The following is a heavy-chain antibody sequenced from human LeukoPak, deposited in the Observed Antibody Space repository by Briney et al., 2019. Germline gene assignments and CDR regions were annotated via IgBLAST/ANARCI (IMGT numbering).Heavy chain of an antibody. Sequence: GGSLRLSCAASGFTFSDDYMSWVRQAPGKGLERVSYISSSGSNIYYADSVKGRFTISRDNAKNSLYLQMNSLRAEDTAVYYCARGTYCSSTSCPYGYYMDVWGKGTTVTVSS. CDR3: ARGTYCSSTSCPYGYYMDV. CDR2: ISSSGSNI. CDR1: GFTFSDDY. V-gene: IGHV3-11*04. J-gene: IGHJ6*03. D-gene: IGHD2-2*01.